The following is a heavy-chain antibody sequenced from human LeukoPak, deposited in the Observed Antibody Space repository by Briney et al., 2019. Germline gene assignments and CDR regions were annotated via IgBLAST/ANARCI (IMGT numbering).Heavy chain of an antibody. J-gene: IGHJ4*02. CDR3: ARLDTSNYVWGSYRYGTFDY. V-gene: IGHV4-31*03. CDR2: IYYSGST. Sequence: SETLSLTCTVSGGSLSSGGYYCSWIRQHPGKGLEWIGYIYYSGSTYYNPSIKSRVTISVDTSKSQCSLKLSSVTAADTAVYYCARLDTSNYVWGSYRYGTFDYWGQGTLVTVSS. D-gene: IGHD3-16*02. CDR1: GGSLSSGGYY.